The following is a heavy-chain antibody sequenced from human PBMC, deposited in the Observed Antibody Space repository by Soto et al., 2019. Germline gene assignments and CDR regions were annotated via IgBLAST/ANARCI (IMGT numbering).Heavy chain of an antibody. J-gene: IGHJ5*02. CDR3: ARESSSWVNWFDP. CDR2: IIPIFGTA. Sequence: QVQLVQSGAEVKKPGSSVKVSCTASGGTFSSYAISWVQQAPGQGLEWMGGIIPIFGTANYAQKFQGRVTITADESTSTAYMELSSLRSEDTAVYYCARESSSWVNWFDPWGQGTLVTVSS. D-gene: IGHD6-13*01. V-gene: IGHV1-69*01. CDR1: GGTFSSYA.